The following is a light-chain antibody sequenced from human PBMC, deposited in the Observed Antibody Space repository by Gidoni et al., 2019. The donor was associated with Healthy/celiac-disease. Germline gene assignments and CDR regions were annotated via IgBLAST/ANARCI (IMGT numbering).Light chain of an antibody. V-gene: IGKV1-39*01. J-gene: IGKJ2*02. CDR3: QQSYSTPRT. Sequence: IRITQTPSSLSASVGDRVTIPCRASQSISSYLSWYQQKPGKAPKLLIYAASSLQSGVPSRFRGIGSGTDFTLTISSLQPEDFATYYCQQSYSTPRTFGQGTKLEIK. CDR2: AAS. CDR1: QSISSY.